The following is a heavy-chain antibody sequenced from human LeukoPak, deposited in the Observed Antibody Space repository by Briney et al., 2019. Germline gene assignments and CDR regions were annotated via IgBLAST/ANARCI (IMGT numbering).Heavy chain of an antibody. CDR1: GGSISSYY. J-gene: IGHJ6*02. CDR2: IYYSGST. Sequence: SETLSLTCTVSGGSISSYYWSWIRQPPGKGLEWIGYIYYSGSTNYNPSLKSRVTISVDTSKNQFSLKLSSVTAADTPVYYCARGKKERREDTADYYYYGMDVWGQGTTVTVSS. D-gene: IGHD2-15*01. CDR3: ARGKKERREDTADYYYYGMDV. V-gene: IGHV4-59*01.